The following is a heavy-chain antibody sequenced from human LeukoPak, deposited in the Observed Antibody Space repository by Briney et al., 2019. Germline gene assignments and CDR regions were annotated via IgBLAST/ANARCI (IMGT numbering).Heavy chain of an antibody. CDR2: INSDGFSI. CDR1: GFTFSAYW. Sequence: QTGGSLRLSCAASGFTFSAYWMHWVRQAPGKGLVWVSRINSDGFSITYADSVKGRFTISRDNAKNSLYLQMNSLRAEDTAVYYCARAITMIVVASNALDAFDIWGQGTMVTVSS. D-gene: IGHD3-22*01. CDR3: ARAITMIVVASNALDAFDI. V-gene: IGHV3-74*01. J-gene: IGHJ3*02.